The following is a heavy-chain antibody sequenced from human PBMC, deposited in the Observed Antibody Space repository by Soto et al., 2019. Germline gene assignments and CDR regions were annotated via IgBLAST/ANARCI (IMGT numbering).Heavy chain of an antibody. V-gene: IGHV1-46*01. Sequence: ASVNVSCKESGHTFTSDYMHWVRQAPGQGLEWSGIINLSAGSTSYAQKFQGRVTLTRDTSTSTVYMDMSSLRSEDTAVYYCAIRDPDILTTYSCRMDVWGQGTTVTVSS. CDR2: INLSAGST. CDR1: GHTFTSDY. CDR3: AIRDPDILTTYSCRMDV. J-gene: IGHJ6*02. D-gene: IGHD3-9*01.